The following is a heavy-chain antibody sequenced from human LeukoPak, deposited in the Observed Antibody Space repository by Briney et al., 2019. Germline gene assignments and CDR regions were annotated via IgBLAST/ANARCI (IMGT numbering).Heavy chain of an antibody. D-gene: IGHD3-10*01. CDR1: GYTFTGYA. CDR3: ARDSYYYGSGSYDGEPFDF. CDR2: VSAYNGAT. J-gene: IGHJ4*02. V-gene: IGHV1-18*01. Sequence: ASVKVSCKASGYTFTGYAISWVRQAPGQGLEWMGWVSAYNGATNYAQNFQDRVTMTTDTPTTTAYVELRSLRSDDTAVYYCARDSYYYGSGSYDGEPFDFWGQGTLVTVSS.